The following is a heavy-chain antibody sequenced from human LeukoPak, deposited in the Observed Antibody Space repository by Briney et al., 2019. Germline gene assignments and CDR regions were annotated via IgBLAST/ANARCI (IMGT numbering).Heavy chain of an antibody. D-gene: IGHD1-26*01. CDR1: GGSISSHC. V-gene: IGHV4-59*08. CDR2: TNHVGIT. CDR3: ARHYDGRGSGSSYEDY. Sequence: SETLSLTCTVSGGSISSHCWSWIRQPPGKGLELLGYTNHVGITDYNPSLKSRVTISIDPSKNQFSLKLSSVTAADTAVYYCARHYDGRGSGSSYEDYWGQGTLVIVSS. J-gene: IGHJ4*02.